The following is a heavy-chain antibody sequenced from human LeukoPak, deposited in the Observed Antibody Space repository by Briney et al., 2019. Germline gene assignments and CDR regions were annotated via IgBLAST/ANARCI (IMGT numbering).Heavy chain of an antibody. V-gene: IGHV3-23*01. D-gene: IGHD3-22*01. CDR1: GFTFSSYA. CDR2: ISGSGGST. J-gene: IGHJ4*02. Sequence: GGSLRLSCAASGFTFSSYAMSWVRQAPGKGLEWVSAISGSGGSTYYADSVKGRFTISRDNSKNTLYLQMNSLRAEDTAVYYCAREYYYDSSGYYPPYYFDYWGQGTPVTVSS. CDR3: AREYYYDSSGYYPPYYFDY.